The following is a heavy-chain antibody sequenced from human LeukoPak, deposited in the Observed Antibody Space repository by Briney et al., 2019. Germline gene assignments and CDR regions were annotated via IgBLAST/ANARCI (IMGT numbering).Heavy chain of an antibody. CDR2: IHNSGST. D-gene: IGHD3-22*01. CDR1: GGSISTYY. J-gene: IGHJ6*03. CDR3: ARRVVTLASYYFYMDV. Sequence: SETLSLTCTVSGGSISTYYWSWIRQPPGKGLEWIGYIHNSGSTNYNPSLKSRVTISVDTSKNQFSLKLNSVTAADTAVYYCARRVVTLASYYFYMDVRGKGTTVSVSS. V-gene: IGHV4-59*01.